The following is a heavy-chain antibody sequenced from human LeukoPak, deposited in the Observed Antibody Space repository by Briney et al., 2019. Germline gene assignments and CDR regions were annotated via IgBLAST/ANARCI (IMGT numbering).Heavy chain of an antibody. J-gene: IGHJ6*03. D-gene: IGHD1-26*01. CDR3: AKDIRRSHYMVYYYMDV. Sequence: GGSLRLSCAASGFTFDDYAMHWVRQAPGKGLEWVSLISGDGGSTYYADSVKGRFTISRDNSKNSLYLQMNSLRTEDTALYYCAKDIRRSHYMVYYYMDVWGKGTTVTVSS. CDR1: GFTFDDYA. V-gene: IGHV3-43*02. CDR2: ISGDGGST.